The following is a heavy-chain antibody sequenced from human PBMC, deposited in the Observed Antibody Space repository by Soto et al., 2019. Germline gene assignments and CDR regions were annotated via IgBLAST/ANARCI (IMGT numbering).Heavy chain of an antibody. V-gene: IGHV7-4-1*01. CDR1: GYTFTSYA. CDR3: ARDLWSNYDFWRGYLNWFDP. J-gene: IGHJ5*02. Sequence: ASVKVSCKASGYTFTSYAINWVRQAPGQGLEWMGWINTNTGNPTYAQGFTGRFVFSLDTSVSTAYLQICSLKAEDTAVYYCARDLWSNYDFWRGYLNWFDPWGQGTMVTV. D-gene: IGHD3-3*01. CDR2: INTNTGNP.